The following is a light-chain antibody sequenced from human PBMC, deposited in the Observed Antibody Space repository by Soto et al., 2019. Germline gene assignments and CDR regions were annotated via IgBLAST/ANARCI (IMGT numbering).Light chain of an antibody. Sequence: EIVMTQSPATLSVSPGERATLSCRASQSVSSNLAWYQQKPGQAPRLLIYGASTRATGIPARFSGSGSGTEFTLTISSLQSEDFAVYYCQQYNNWPTFGHTFGQGTKLEIK. CDR3: QQYNNWPTFGHT. CDR2: GAS. V-gene: IGKV3D-15*01. CDR1: QSVSSN. J-gene: IGKJ2*01.